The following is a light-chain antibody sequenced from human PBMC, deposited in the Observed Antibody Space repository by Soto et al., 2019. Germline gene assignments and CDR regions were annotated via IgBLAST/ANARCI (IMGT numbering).Light chain of an antibody. V-gene: IGLV2-14*01. CDR1: SSDVGGYNY. J-gene: IGLJ1*01. Sequence: QSVLTQPASVSRSPGQSITISCTGTSSDVGGYNYVSWYQQHPGKAPKLMIYDVSNRPSGVSNRFSGSKSGNTASLTISGLQAEDEADYYCSSYTSSSPYVFGTGTKLTVL. CDR3: SSYTSSSPYV. CDR2: DVS.